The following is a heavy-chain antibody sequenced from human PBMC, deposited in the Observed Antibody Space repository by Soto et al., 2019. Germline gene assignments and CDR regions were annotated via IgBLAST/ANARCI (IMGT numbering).Heavy chain of an antibody. CDR1: GGSITNYY. V-gene: IGHV4-4*07. J-gene: IGHJ4*02. Sequence: QVQLQESGPGLVKPSEALSLTCTVSGGSITNYYWAWIRQPAGKGLEWIGRIYTSGSTNYNPSLKSRVTMSVDTSKNQFSLKLSSVTAADTAIYYCARDETVFGFDYWGQGTLVTVSA. D-gene: IGHD3-10*02. CDR3: ARDETVFGFDY. CDR2: IYTSGST.